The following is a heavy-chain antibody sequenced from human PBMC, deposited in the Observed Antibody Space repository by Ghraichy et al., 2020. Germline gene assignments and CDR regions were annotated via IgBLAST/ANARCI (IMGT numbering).Heavy chain of an antibody. CDR3: ARVYYSYMDV. CDR1: GFTFSNYG. V-gene: IGHV3-21*01. Sequence: LSLTCAASGFTFSNYGINWVRQAPGKGLEWVSSISSSSTYIYYADSLKGRFTISRDNANNSLYLQMNSLRAEDTAVYYCARVYYSYMDVWGKGTTVTVSS. J-gene: IGHJ6*03. CDR2: ISSSSTYI.